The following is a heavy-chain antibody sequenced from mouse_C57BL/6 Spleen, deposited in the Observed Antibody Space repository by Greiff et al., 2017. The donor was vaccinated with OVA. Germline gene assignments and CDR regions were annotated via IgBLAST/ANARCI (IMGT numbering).Heavy chain of an antibody. CDR3: ARDYYGPFAY. V-gene: IGHV5-4*01. Sequence: EVQLVESGGGLVKPGGSLKLSCAASGFTFSSYAMSWVRQTPEKRLEWVATISDGGSYTYYPDNVKGRFTIARDNAKNNLYLQMSHLKSEDTAMYYCARDYYGPFAYWGHGTLVTVSA. CDR1: GFTFSSYA. CDR2: ISDGGSYT. J-gene: IGHJ3*01. D-gene: IGHD2-1*01.